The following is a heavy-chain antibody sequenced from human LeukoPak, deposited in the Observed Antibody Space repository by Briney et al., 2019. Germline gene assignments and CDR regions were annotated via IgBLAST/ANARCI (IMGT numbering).Heavy chain of an antibody. D-gene: IGHD3-10*01. J-gene: IGHJ6*04. CDR3: ARGTMVRGVTRSMDV. CDR1: GGSISSYY. CDR2: IYTSGST. V-gene: IGHV4-4*07. Sequence: SQTLSLTCTVSGGSISSYYWSWIRQPAGKGLEWIGRIYTSGSTNYNPSLKSRVTMSVDTSKNQFSLKLSSVTAADTAVYYCARGTMVRGVTRSMDVWGKGTTVTVSS.